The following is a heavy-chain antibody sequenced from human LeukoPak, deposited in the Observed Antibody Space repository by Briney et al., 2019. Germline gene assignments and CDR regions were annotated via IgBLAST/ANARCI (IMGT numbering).Heavy chain of an antibody. V-gene: IGHV5-51*01. D-gene: IGHD4-17*01. CDR3: ARLRATVTTFDGMDV. CDR1: GYSFTSYW. J-gene: IGHJ6*04. Sequence: GESLKISCKGSGYSFTSYWIGWVCQMPGKGLEWMGIIYPGDSDTRYSPSFQGQVTISADKSISTAYLQWSSLKASDTAMYYCARLRATVTTFDGMDVWGKGTTVTVSS. CDR2: IYPGDSDT.